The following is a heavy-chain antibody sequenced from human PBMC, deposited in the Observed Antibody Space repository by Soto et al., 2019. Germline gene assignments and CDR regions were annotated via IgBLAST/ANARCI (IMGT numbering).Heavy chain of an antibody. CDR1: GYSFTSYW. V-gene: IGHV5-51*01. J-gene: IGHJ4*02. CDR2: IYPGDSDT. Sequence: GESLKISCKGSGYSFTSYWIGWVRQMPGKGLEWMGIIYPGDSDTRYSPSFQGQVTISADKSISTAYLQWSSLKASDTAMYYCARPGSGSYHPNYFDYWGQGTLVTVSS. CDR3: ARPGSGSYHPNYFDY. D-gene: IGHD2-15*01.